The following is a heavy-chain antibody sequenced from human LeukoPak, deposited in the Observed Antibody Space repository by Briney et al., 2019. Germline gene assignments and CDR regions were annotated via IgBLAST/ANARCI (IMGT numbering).Heavy chain of an antibody. V-gene: IGHV3-7*01. CDR1: GFTFSSYW. Sequence: PGGSLRLSCAASGFTFSSYWMSWVRQAPGKGLEWVANIKQDGSEKYYVDSVKGRFTISRDNAKNSLYLQMNGLRAEDTAVYYCASGFGFDCSSTSCSYFDYWGQGTLVTVSS. D-gene: IGHD2-2*01. CDR3: ASGFGFDCSSTSCSYFDY. J-gene: IGHJ4*02. CDR2: IKQDGSEK.